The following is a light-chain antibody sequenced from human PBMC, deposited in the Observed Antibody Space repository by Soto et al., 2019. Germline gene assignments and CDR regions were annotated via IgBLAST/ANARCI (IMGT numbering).Light chain of an antibody. CDR2: GAS. CDR1: QSVSSSY. V-gene: IGKV3-20*01. CDR3: QQYGSSPWT. Sequence: EIGLTQSPGTLSLSPGERATLSCRASQSVSSSYLAWYQQKPGQAPRLLIYGASSRATGIPDRFSGSGSGTDLTLTISRLEPEDFAVYYCQQYGSSPWTFGQGTKVEIK. J-gene: IGKJ1*01.